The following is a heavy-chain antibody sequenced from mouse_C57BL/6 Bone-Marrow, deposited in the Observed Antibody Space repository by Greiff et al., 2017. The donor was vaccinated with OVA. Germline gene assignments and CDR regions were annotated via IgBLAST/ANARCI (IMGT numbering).Heavy chain of an antibody. V-gene: IGHV1-81*01. CDR2: IYPRSGNT. Sequence: VKLMESGAELARPGASVKLSCKASGYTFTSYGISWVKQRTGQGLEWIGEIYPRSGNTYYNEKFKGKATLTADKSSSTAYMELRSLTSEDSAVYFCARFHYYGSSYVGYFDVWGTGTTVTVSS. J-gene: IGHJ1*03. CDR3: ARFHYYGSSYVGYFDV. D-gene: IGHD1-1*01. CDR1: GYTFTSYG.